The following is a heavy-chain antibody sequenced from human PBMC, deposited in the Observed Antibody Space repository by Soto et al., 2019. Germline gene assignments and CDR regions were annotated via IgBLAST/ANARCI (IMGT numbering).Heavy chain of an antibody. J-gene: IGHJ6*02. CDR3: AKRDLIEVAGVPPDYYYYGMDV. V-gene: IGHV3-23*01. CDR1: GFTFSSYA. D-gene: IGHD6-19*01. CDR2: ISGSGGST. Sequence: GGSLRLSCAASGFTFSSYAMSWVRQAPGKGLEWVSAISGSGGSTYYADSVKGRFTISRDNSKNTLYLQMNSLRAEDTAVYYCAKRDLIEVAGVPPDYYYYGMDVWGQGTTVTVSS.